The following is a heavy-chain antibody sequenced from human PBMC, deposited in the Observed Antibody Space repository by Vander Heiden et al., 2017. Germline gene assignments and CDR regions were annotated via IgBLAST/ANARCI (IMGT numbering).Heavy chain of an antibody. Sequence: EVQLVESGGGLVQPGGSLRRSRAASGFTVSLPGMRWVRQAPGEGLEWVANIRQDGSEKYYVDSVKGRFTISRDNAKNSLYLQMNSLRAEDTAVYYCARENYYYGMDVWGQGTTVTVSS. CDR3: ARENYYYGMDV. CDR2: IRQDGSEK. J-gene: IGHJ6*02. CDR1: GFTVSLPG. V-gene: IGHV3-7*01.